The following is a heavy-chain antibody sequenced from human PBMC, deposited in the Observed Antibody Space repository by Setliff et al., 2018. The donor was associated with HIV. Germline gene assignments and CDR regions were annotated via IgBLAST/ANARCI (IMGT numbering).Heavy chain of an antibody. J-gene: IGHJ4*02. CDR1: GFTFSDYY. V-gene: IGHV3-23*01. Sequence: PGGSLRLSCAASGFTFSDYYMSWIRQAPGKGLEWVSAITGSGGNTYYGDSVKGRFTISRDNSKNTLYLQMNSLRAEDTAIYYCAKTTVITGSEFDYWGQGTLVTVSS. D-gene: IGHD4-17*01. CDR3: AKTTVITGSEFDY. CDR2: ITGSGGNT.